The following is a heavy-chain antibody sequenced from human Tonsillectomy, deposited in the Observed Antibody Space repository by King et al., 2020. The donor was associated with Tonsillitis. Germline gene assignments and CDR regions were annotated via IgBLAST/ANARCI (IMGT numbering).Heavy chain of an antibody. CDR2: IRSDGSNK. CDR1: GFTFSNYG. D-gene: IGHD3-10*01. J-gene: IGHJ5*01. Sequence: VQLVESGGGVVQPGGSLRISCAASGFTFSNYGMHWVRQAPGKGPEWVAFIRSDGSNKFYADSVKGRFVIFRDNSKNTLYLQMNSLRGEDTAVYYCAKGGDGFGSWGQGTLVTVSS. CDR3: AKGGDGFGS. V-gene: IGHV3-30*02.